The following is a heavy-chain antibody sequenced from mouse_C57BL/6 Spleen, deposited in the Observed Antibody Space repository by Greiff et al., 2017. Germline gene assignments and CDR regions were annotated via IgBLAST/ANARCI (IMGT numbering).Heavy chain of an antibody. CDR1: GFSLTSYG. D-gene: IGHD1-1*01. J-gene: IGHJ4*01. CDR3: ARHGGDYGSSRDAMDY. V-gene: IGHV2-6-1*01. Sequence: VKLMESGPGLVAPSQSLSITCTVSGFSLTSYGVHWVRQPPGKGLEWLVVIWSDGSTTYNSALKSRLSISKDNSKSQVFLKMNSLQTDDTAMYYCARHGGDYGSSRDAMDYWGQGTSVTVSS. CDR2: IWSDGST.